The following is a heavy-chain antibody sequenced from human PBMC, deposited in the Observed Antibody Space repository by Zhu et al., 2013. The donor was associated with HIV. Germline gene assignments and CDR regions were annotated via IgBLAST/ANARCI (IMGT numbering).Heavy chain of an antibody. V-gene: IGHV1-8*01. D-gene: IGHD3-22*01. CDR1: GYTFTDFD. CDR2: MNPNSGNT. CDR3: AREVKYYDTRDY. J-gene: IGHJ4*02. Sequence: QLVQSGAEVKKPGTSVKVSCKVSGYTFTDFDLTWVRQASGQGPEWMGWMNPNSGNTGYAQKFQGRVTMTRNTSINTAYLELSSLRLDDTAVYYCAREVKYYDTRDYWGQGTLVTVSS.